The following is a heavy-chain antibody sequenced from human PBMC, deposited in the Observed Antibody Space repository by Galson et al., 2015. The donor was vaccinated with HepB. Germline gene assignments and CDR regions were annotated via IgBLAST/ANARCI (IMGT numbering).Heavy chain of an antibody. J-gene: IGHJ4*02. Sequence: SVKVSCKASEYSFTNYAMNWVRQAPGQGLEWMGIINPSGGSTSYAQKFQGRVTMTRDTSTSTVYMELSSLRSEDTAVYFCARDLIGYIGLWGQGTLVTVSS. D-gene: IGHD5-24*01. V-gene: IGHV1-46*01. CDR3: ARDLIGYIGL. CDR1: EYSFTNYA. CDR2: INPSGGST.